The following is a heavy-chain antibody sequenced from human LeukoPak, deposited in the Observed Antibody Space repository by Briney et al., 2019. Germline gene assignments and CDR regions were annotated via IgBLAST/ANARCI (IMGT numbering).Heavy chain of an antibody. CDR1: GYTFTSYG. Sequence: GASVKVSCKASGYTFTSYGISWVRQAPGQGLEWMGWISAYNGNTNYVQKLQGRATMTTDTSTSTAYMELRSLRSDDTAVYYCARDALAWLYYYYYYYMDVWGKGTTVTVSS. D-gene: IGHD5-12*01. J-gene: IGHJ6*03. CDR3: ARDALAWLYYYYYYYMDV. V-gene: IGHV1-18*01. CDR2: ISAYNGNT.